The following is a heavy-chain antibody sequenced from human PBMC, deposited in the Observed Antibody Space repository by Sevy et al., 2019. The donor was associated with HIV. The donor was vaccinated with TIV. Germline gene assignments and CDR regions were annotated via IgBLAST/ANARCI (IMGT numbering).Heavy chain of an antibody. J-gene: IGHJ6*02. CDR2: ISYDGSNK. D-gene: IGHD6-13*01. Sequence: GGSLRLSCAASGFTFSSYGMHWVRQAPGKGLEWVAVISYDGSNKYYADSVKGRFTISRDNSKNTLYLQMNSLRAEDTAVYYCAKDLIAAAGIDYYYSMDVWGQGTTVTVSS. CDR3: AKDLIAAAGIDYYYSMDV. CDR1: GFTFSSYG. V-gene: IGHV3-30*18.